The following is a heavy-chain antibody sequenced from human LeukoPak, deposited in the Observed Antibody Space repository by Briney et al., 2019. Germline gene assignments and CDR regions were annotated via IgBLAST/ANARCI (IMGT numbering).Heavy chain of an antibody. CDR3: ARGAMFGGYDFWSGSGNFDY. D-gene: IGHD3-3*01. CDR1: GGTFSSYG. Sequence: GSSVKVSCKASGGTFSSYGISWVRQAPGQGLEWMGWISAYNGNTNYAQKLQGRVTMTTDTSTSTAYMELRSLRSDDTAVYYCARGAMFGGYDFWSGSGNFDYWGQGTLVTVSS. J-gene: IGHJ4*02. V-gene: IGHV1-18*01. CDR2: ISAYNGNT.